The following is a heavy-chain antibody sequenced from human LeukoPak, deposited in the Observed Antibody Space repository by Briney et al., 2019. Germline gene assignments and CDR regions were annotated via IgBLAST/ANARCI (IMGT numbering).Heavy chain of an antibody. V-gene: IGHV3-66*01. CDR3: ARDKSYYDSSGYY. Sequence: GGSLRLSCAASGFTVSSNYMSWVRQAPGKGLEWVSVIYSGGSTYYADSVKGRFTISRDNSKNTLYLQMNSLRAEDTAVYYCARDKSYYDSSGYYWGQGTLVTVSS. CDR1: GFTVSSNY. J-gene: IGHJ4*02. CDR2: IYSGGST. D-gene: IGHD3-22*01.